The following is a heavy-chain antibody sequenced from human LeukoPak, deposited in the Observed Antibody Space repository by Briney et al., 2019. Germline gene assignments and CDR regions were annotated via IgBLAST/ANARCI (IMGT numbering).Heavy chain of an antibody. CDR2: IYHSGST. CDR1: GYSISSGYY. CDR3: ARHDLRYFDWHY. Sequence: PSETLSLTCTVSGYSISSGYYWGWIRQPPGKGLEWIGSIYHSGSTYYNPSLESRVTISVDTSKNRFSLKLSSVTAADTAVYYCARHDLRYFDWHYWGQGTLVTVSS. D-gene: IGHD3-9*01. V-gene: IGHV4-38-2*02. J-gene: IGHJ4*02.